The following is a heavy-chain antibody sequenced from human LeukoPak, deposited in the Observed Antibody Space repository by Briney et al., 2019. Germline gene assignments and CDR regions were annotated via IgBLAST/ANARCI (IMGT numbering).Heavy chain of an antibody. J-gene: IGHJ4*02. CDR2: SYYSGST. Sequence: SETLSLTCGVAGGSISGHYWSWIRQPPGKGLEYIGYSYYSGSTKYNPSLKSRVTISVDTSKNHFSLRVNSVTAADTAFYYCARRLYYSGSSGYYLDLWGQGTLVTVSS. CDR1: GGSISGHY. V-gene: IGHV4-59*11. CDR3: ARRLYYSGSSGYYLDL. D-gene: IGHD1-26*01.